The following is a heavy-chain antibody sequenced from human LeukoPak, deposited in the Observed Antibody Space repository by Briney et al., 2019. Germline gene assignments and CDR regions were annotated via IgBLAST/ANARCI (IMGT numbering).Heavy chain of an antibody. V-gene: IGHV3-23*01. Sequence: GGSLRLSCAASGFTFSTYAMSWVRQAPGKGLEWVSGVNGNGGSTSYADSVKGRFTISRDNSKNTLYLQMNSLRAEDTAVYYCAKVALREGYFDYWGQGTLVTVSS. CDR2: VNGNGGST. CDR1: GFTFSTYA. CDR3: AKVALREGYFDY. D-gene: IGHD4-17*01. J-gene: IGHJ4*02.